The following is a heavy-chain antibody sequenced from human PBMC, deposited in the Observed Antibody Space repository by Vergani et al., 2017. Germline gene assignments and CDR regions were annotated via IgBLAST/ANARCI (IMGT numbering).Heavy chain of an antibody. Sequence: QVQLVESGGGLVKPGGSLRLSCADSGFTFSDYYMSWIRQAPGKGLEWVSYISSSSSYTNYADSVKGRFTISRDNAKNSLYLQMNSLRAEDTAVYYCARDVGEVAATDYWGQGTLVTVSS. D-gene: IGHD2-15*01. CDR2: ISSSSSYT. J-gene: IGHJ4*02. CDR1: GFTFSDYY. CDR3: ARDVGEVAATDY. V-gene: IGHV3-11*06.